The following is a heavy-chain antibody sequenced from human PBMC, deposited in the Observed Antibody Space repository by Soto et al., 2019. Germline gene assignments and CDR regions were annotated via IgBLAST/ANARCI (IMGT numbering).Heavy chain of an antibody. J-gene: IGHJ4*02. CDR3: ANGYGSTI. Sequence: GGSLRLSCAASGFTFSSYGMNWVRQAPGKGLEWVSSISSSGNYIYYADSVKGRFTISRDNTKNSLYLQMNSLRAEDTAVYYCANGYGSTIWGQGTLVTVSS. V-gene: IGHV3-21*01. CDR2: ISSSGNYI. CDR1: GFTFSSYG. D-gene: IGHD3-10*01.